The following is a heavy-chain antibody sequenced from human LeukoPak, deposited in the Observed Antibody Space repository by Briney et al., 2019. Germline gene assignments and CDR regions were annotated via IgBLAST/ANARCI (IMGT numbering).Heavy chain of an antibody. D-gene: IGHD4-17*01. CDR2: IYDIGST. CDR3: ARTAVTPGSSDAFDI. V-gene: IGHV3-53*01. J-gene: IGHJ3*02. CDR1: RFTVSSNY. Sequence: GGSLRLSCAASRFTVSSNYMSWVRQAPGTGLEWVSIIYDIGSTYYADSVKGRFTISRDNSQNTLYLQLNSLRAEDTAVYYCARTAVTPGSSDAFDIWGQGTMVTVSS.